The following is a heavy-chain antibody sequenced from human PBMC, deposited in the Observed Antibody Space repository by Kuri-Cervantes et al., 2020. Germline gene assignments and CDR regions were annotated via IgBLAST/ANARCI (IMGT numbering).Heavy chain of an antibody. J-gene: IGHJ4*02. CDR2: IKEDGGRN. D-gene: IGHD3-9*01. CDR3: AREGGVLRYFDWFAPAFPNRRFDY. V-gene: IGHV3-7*01. Sequence: GESLKISCAASGFTFNNYWMGWVRQAPGQGLEWVANIKEDGGRNFYVDSVKGRFTISRDNAKSTLYLQMNSLRAEDTAVYYCAREGGVLRYFDWFAPAFPNRRFDYWGQGALVTVSS. CDR1: GFTFNNYW.